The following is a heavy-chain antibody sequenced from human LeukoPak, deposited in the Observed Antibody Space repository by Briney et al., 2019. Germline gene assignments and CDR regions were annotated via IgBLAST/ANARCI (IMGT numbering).Heavy chain of an antibody. CDR1: GFTFSSYA. CDR3: ARDQYYYDSSGAFDI. CDR2: ISYDGSNK. V-gene: IGHV3-30-3*01. D-gene: IGHD3-22*01. J-gene: IGHJ3*02. Sequence: GRSLRLSCAASGFTFSSYAMHWVRQAPGKGLEWVAVISYDGSNKYYADSVKGRFTISGDNSKNTLYLQMNSLRAEDTAVYYCARDQYYYDSSGAFDIWGQGTMVTVSS.